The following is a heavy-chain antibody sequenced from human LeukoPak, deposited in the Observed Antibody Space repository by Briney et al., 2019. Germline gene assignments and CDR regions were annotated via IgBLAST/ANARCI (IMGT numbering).Heavy chain of an antibody. Sequence: GGSLRLSCAASGFTFSSYGMHWVRQAPGKGLEWVSVIYRDGDTYYADSVKGRFTISRDSSKNILYLQMNSLRAEDTAVYYCARDVFDRGLQWYFDLWGRGTVITVSS. CDR2: IYRDGDT. CDR1: GFTFSSYG. V-gene: IGHV3-NL1*01. D-gene: IGHD3-16*01. J-gene: IGHJ2*01. CDR3: ARDVFDRGLQWYFDL.